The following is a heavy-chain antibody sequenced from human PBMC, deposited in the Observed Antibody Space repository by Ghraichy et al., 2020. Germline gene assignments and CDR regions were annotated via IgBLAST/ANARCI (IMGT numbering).Heavy chain of an antibody. Sequence: LSLTCAASGFTFSSYEMNWVRQAPGKGLEWVSHISNSGSTKYYADSVKGRFTISRDNAKNSLYLQLNSLRAEDTAVYYCARGDYYGSSGYEFDYWGQGTLVTVSS. CDR2: ISNSGSTK. CDR3: ARGDYYGSSGYEFDY. D-gene: IGHD3-22*01. CDR1: GFTFSSYE. J-gene: IGHJ4*02. V-gene: IGHV3-48*03.